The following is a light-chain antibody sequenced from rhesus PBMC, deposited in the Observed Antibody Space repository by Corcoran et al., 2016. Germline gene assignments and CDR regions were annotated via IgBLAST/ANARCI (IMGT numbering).Light chain of an antibody. CDR3: QHGYGTPYS. V-gene: IGKV1-74*01. CDR2: KAS. Sequence: DIQMTQSPSSLSASVGDRVTITCRASENVNNYLNWYQQKTGKDPKLLIYKASTLQSGVPSRFSGSGSGTYYTFTISSLQPEDVATYYCQHGYGTPYSFGQGTKVEIK. J-gene: IGKJ2*01. CDR1: ENVNNY.